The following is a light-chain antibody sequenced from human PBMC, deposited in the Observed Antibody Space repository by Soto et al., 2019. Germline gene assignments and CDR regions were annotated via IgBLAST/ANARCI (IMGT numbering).Light chain of an antibody. CDR2: AVS. CDR3: QQYNDWPPDT. V-gene: IGKV3-15*01. Sequence: EVVMTQSPATLSLSPGERATLSCRASQSVGINLAWFQQKPGQAPRLLMFAVSYRAAGVPARFSGSGSGTEFTLTISSLQSEDFAVYYCQQYNDWPPDTFGQGTKVDIK. J-gene: IGKJ2*01. CDR1: QSVGIN.